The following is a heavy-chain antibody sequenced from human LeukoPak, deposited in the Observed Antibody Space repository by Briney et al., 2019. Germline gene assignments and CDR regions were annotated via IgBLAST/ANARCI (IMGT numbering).Heavy chain of an antibody. Sequence: PGGSLRLSCAASGFTVSNNYMSWVRQAPGKGLEWVSVIYGGGSTYYADSVKGRFTISRDNSKNTLYLQMNSLRAEDTAVYYCARAKYDFWCDDKHYFDYWGQRTLVTVSS. J-gene: IGHJ4*02. CDR3: ARAKYDFWCDDKHYFDY. V-gene: IGHV3-66*01. D-gene: IGHD3-3*01. CDR2: IYGGGST. CDR1: GFTVSNNY.